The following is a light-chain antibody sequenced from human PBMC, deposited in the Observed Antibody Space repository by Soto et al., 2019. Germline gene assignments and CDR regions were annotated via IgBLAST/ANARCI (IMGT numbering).Light chain of an antibody. CDR1: SSDFGSHNL. CDR2: EAS. V-gene: IGLV2-23*01. Sequence: QSVVTQPASVSGSPGQSITISCTGTSSDFGSHNLVSWYQQYPGKAPKLMIYEASKRPSGVSDRFSGSKSGNTASLTISGLQAEDEADYYCCSYAGSSTSPYVFGTGTKVTVL. CDR3: CSYAGSSTSPYV. J-gene: IGLJ1*01.